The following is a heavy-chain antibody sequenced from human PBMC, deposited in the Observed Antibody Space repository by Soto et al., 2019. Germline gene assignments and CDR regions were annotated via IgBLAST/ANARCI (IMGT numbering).Heavy chain of an antibody. CDR1: GGSISSFY. CDR2: IYTSGIT. V-gene: IGHV4-4*07. CDR3: ARVGMVGTVLGSWFDD. Sequence: PSETLSLTCTVSGGSISSFYCSWIRQPAWKGLEWIGRIYTSGITNYNPSLKSRVTLSVDTSKNHFSLKLRCVTAAETAAYYCARVGMVGTVLGSWFDDWGQRTLVTVSS. J-gene: IGHJ5*02. D-gene: IGHD6-19*01.